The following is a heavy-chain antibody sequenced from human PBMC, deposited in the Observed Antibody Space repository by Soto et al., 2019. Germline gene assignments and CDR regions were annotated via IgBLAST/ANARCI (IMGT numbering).Heavy chain of an antibody. CDR3: ARDPNSSVLTVYAGASLNAFDI. D-gene: IGHD2-8*01. CDR1: GDSVSSNSAA. CDR2: TYYRSKWYN. Sequence: SQTLSRTCVISGDSVSSNSAAWNWIRQSPSRGLEWLGRTYYRSKWYNDYAVSVKSRITINPDTSRNQFSLQLNSVTPEDTAVYYCARDPNSSVLTVYAGASLNAFDIWGQGTMVTVSS. J-gene: IGHJ3*02. V-gene: IGHV6-1*01.